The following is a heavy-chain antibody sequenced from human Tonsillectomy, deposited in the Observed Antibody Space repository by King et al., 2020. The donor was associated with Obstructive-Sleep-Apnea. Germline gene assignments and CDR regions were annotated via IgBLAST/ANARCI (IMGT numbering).Heavy chain of an antibody. Sequence: VQLVESGGGLVQPGGSLRLSCAASGLIFRSYAMGWVRQAPGKGLEWVSTISGSGDSTHYADSVKGRFTISRDNSKNTLFLQMNSLRAEDTAVYHCAKDPRNIVGVTREEYWVQGILVTVSS. D-gene: IGHD1-26*01. CDR2: ISGSGDST. J-gene: IGHJ4*02. CDR3: AKDPRNIVGVTREEY. V-gene: IGHV3-23*04. CDR1: GLIFRSYA.